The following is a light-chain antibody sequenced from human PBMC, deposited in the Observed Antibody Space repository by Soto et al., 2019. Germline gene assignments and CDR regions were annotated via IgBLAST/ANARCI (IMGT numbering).Light chain of an antibody. J-gene: IGKJ1*01. CDR2: GAS. Sequence: EIVMTQSPGTLSVSPEERATLSCRASQSVSSNLAWYQQKPGQAPRLLIYGASTRATGIPARFSGSGSETEFTLTISSLQSEDFAVYYCQQFYNWPRTFGQGTKV. CDR3: QQFYNWPRT. CDR1: QSVSSN. V-gene: IGKV3-15*01.